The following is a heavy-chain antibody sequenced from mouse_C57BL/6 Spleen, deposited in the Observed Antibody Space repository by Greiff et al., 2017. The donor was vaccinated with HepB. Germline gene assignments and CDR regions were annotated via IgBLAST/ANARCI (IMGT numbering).Heavy chain of an antibody. Sequence: VQLQQPGAELVMPGASVKLSCKASGYTFTSYWMHWVKQRPGQGLEWIGEIDPSDSYTNYNQKLKGKSTLTVDKSSSTAYMQLSSLTSEDSAVYYCAKGYYGSRGAMDYWGQGTSVTVSS. CDR3: AKGYYGSRGAMDY. D-gene: IGHD1-1*01. V-gene: IGHV1-69*01. J-gene: IGHJ4*01. CDR1: GYTFTSYW. CDR2: IDPSDSYT.